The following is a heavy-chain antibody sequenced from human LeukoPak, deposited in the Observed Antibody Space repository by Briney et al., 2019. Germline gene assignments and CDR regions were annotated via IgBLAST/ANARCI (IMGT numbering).Heavy chain of an antibody. V-gene: IGHV4-59*01. J-gene: IGHJ4*02. D-gene: IGHD1-1*01. CDR2: VYSSGST. Sequence: PSETVSLTCTVSGGSISSFYWSWIRQPPGKGLEWIGYVYSSGSTNYNPSLKSRVTISVDASKNQVSLKLSSVTAADTAVYYCTRTSSATAIDYWGQGTLVTVSS. CDR3: TRTSSATAIDY. CDR1: GGSISSFY.